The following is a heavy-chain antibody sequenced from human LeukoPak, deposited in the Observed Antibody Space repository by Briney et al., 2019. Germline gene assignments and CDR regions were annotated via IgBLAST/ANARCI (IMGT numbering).Heavy chain of an antibody. CDR1: GYTFTGYY. J-gene: IGHJ4*02. D-gene: IGHD5-12*01. CDR2: INPNSGGT. Sequence: ASVKVSCKASGYTFTGYYLHWVRQAPGQGLEWMGWINPNSGGTDYAQKFQGRVTTTRDTSISTVYMELSRLRSDDTAVYYCAREESRVVATTSFDYWGQGTLVTVSS. CDR3: AREESRVVATTSFDY. V-gene: IGHV1-2*02.